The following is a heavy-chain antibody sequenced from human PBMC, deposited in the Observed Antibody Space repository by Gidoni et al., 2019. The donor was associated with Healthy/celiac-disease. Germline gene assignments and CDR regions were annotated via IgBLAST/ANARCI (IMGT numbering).Heavy chain of an antibody. V-gene: IGHV1-58*02. CDR2: IVVGSGNT. Sequence: QMQLVQSGPEVKKPGTSVKVPCKASGLTFTSSAMQWVRQARGQRLEWIGWIVVGSGNTNYAQKFQERVTITRDMSTSTAYMELSSLRSEDTAVYYCAADYDYVWGSYRFDYWGQGTLVTVSS. CDR3: AADYDYVWGSYRFDY. D-gene: IGHD3-16*02. CDR1: GLTFTSSA. J-gene: IGHJ4*02.